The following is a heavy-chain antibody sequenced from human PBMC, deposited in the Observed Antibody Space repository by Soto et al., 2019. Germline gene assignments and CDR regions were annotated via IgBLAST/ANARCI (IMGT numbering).Heavy chain of an antibody. CDR1: GGTFNNFA. CDR2: LMPVFDTT. V-gene: IGHV1-69*01. Sequence: QVQLVQSGAEVRKPGSSVKVSCQTSGGTFNNFAFTWVRQAPGQGLEWLGGLMPVFDTTNYAASFQGRITITADDLRNTVDMEMKTLRFDDTAVYYCATATISPVSATFHHYGMDVWGQGTTVTVSS. J-gene: IGHJ6*02. CDR3: ATATISPVSATFHHYGMDV. D-gene: IGHD6-25*01.